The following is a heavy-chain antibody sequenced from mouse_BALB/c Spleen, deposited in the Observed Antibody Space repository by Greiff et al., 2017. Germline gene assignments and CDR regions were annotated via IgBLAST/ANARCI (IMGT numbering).Heavy chain of an antibody. J-gene: IGHJ2*01. CDR3: ARRGFYYGNFDY. CDR2: ISYDGSN. CDR1: GYSITSGYY. D-gene: IGHD2-1*01. Sequence: VQLQQSGPGLVKPSQSLSLTCSVTGYSITSGYYWNWIRQFPGNKLEWMGYISYDGSNNYNPSLKNRISITRDTSKNQFFLKLNSVTTEDTATYYCARRGFYYGNFDYWGQGTTLTVSS. V-gene: IGHV3-6*02.